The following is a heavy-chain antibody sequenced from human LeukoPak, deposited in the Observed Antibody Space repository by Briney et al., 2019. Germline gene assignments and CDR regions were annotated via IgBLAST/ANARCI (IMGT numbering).Heavy chain of an antibody. V-gene: IGHV4-39*01. CDR3: ARRDYAAWFDP. CDR1: GDSITSGAFY. CDR2: VYYSGST. Sequence: SETLSLTCNVSGDSITSGAFYWAWMRQSQGNGLEWIGNVYYSGSTQYNTSLRGRVSISMDKTKNQSSLNLNSVSVTDTAIYYCARRDYAAWFDPWGQGTLVTVSS. J-gene: IGHJ5*02. D-gene: IGHD4/OR15-4a*01.